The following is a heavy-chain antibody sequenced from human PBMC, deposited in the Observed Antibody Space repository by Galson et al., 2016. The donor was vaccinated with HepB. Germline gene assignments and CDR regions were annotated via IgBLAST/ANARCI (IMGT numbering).Heavy chain of an antibody. CDR3: ARDIGATDYYGMEV. CDR2: ISFDGRNK. J-gene: IGHJ6*02. D-gene: IGHD2-15*01. CDR1: GXXFNXXX. V-gene: IGHV3-30*04. Sequence: SLXXSCATSGXXFNXXXMHXXXQAXGKGLEWVAVISFDGRNKLYAASVKGRFTISRDNSKNTRHLQMNSLRVEETAIYYCARDIGATDYYGMEVWGQGTTVTVSS.